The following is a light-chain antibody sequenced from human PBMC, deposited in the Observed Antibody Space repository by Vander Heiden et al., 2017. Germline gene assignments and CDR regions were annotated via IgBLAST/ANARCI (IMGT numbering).Light chain of an antibody. V-gene: IGKV1-39*01. CDR2: AAS. Sequence: DIQITQSPSSLSASVGDRVTITCRASQRISSYLNWYQQKPGKAPKLLIYAASSLQSGVPSRFSGSGSGTDFTLTISSLQPEDFATYYCQQSYSTPGTFGQGTKVEIK. J-gene: IGKJ1*01. CDR1: QRISSY. CDR3: QQSYSTPGT.